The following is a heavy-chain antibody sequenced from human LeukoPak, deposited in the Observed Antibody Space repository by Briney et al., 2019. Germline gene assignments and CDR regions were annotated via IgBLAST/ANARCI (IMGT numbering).Heavy chain of an antibody. V-gene: IGHV3-20*04. D-gene: IGHD2-2*02. CDR2: ITNWNGGST. J-gene: IGHJ3*02. Sequence: GGSLRLSCEASGFTFDDYGMSWVRQSTGKGLEWVSAITNWNGGSTGYADSVRGRFTISRDNAKNSLYLQMNSLRAEDTALYYCARCSRSSTDCYSAFNIWGQGTMVTVSS. CDR3: ARCSRSSTDCYSAFNI. CDR1: GFTFDDYG.